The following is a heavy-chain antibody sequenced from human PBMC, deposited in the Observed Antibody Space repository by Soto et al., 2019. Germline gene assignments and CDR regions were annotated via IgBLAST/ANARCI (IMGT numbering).Heavy chain of an antibody. Sequence: ASVKVSCKASGYTFTSYGISWVRQAPGQGLEGMGWISAYNGNTNYAQKLQGRVTMTTDTSTSTAYMELRSLSSYDTAVYYGASFGPAGGSYNDAFDIWGQGTMVTVSS. J-gene: IGHJ3*02. CDR3: ASFGPAGGSYNDAFDI. CDR2: ISAYNGNT. D-gene: IGHD1-26*01. V-gene: IGHV1-18*01. CDR1: GYTFTSYG.